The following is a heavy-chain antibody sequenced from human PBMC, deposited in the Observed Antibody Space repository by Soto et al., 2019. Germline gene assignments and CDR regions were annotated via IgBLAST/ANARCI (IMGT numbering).Heavy chain of an antibody. V-gene: IGHV3-23*01. CDR1: GFTFSSYA. CDR3: AKDRLGLELLTTCNIDY. J-gene: IGHJ4*02. D-gene: IGHD1-7*01. CDR2: ISGSGGST. Sequence: PGGSLRLSCAASGFTFSSYAMSWVRQAPGKGLEWVSAISGSGGSTYYADSVKGRFTISRDNSKNTLYLQMNSLRAEDTAVYYCAKDRLGLELLTTCNIDYWGQGTLVTVSS.